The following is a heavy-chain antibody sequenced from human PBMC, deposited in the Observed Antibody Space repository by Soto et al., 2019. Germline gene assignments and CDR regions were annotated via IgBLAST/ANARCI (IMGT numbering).Heavy chain of an antibody. D-gene: IGHD2-15*01. J-gene: IGHJ5*02. CDR1: GYTFTSYG. CDR3: ARGGPSGGRYYNWFDP. V-gene: IGHV1-18*01. CDR2: ISAYNGNT. Sequence: ASVKVSCKASGYTFTSYGISWVRQAPGQGLEWMGWISAYNGNTNYAQKLQGRVTMATDTSTSTAYMELRSLRSDDTAVYYCARGGPSGGRYYNWFDPWGQGTLVTVSS.